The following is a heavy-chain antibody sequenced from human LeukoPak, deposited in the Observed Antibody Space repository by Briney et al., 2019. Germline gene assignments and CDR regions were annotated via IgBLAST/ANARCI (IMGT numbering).Heavy chain of an antibody. D-gene: IGHD1-1*01. CDR3: AKDGFGTPYYYYGMDV. J-gene: IGHJ6*02. Sequence: GGSLRLSCAASGFTFSSYAMSWVRQAPGKGLEWVSAISGSGGSTYYADSMKGRFTISRDNSKNTLYLQMNSLRAEDTAVYYCAKDGFGTPYYYYGMDVWGRGTTVTVSS. CDR1: GFTFSSYA. CDR2: ISGSGGST. V-gene: IGHV3-23*01.